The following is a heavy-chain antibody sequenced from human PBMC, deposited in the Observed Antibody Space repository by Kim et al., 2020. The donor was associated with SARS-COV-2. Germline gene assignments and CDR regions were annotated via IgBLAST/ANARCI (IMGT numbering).Heavy chain of an antibody. CDR1: GYTFTSYY. V-gene: IGHV1-46*01. D-gene: IGHD3-22*01. Sequence: ASVKVSCKASGYTFTSYYMHWVRQAPGQGLEWMGIINPSGGSTSYAQKFQGRVTMTRDTSTSTAYMELSSLRSEDTAVYYCASSSGWYYFDYWGQGTLVTVSS. CDR2: INPSGGST. CDR3: ASSSGWYYFDY. J-gene: IGHJ4*02.